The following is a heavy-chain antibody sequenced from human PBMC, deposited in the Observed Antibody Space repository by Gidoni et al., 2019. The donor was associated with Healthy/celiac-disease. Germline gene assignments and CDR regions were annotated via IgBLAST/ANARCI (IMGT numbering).Heavy chain of an antibody. Sequence: EVQLVESGGGLVKPGGSLKLSCAAYGFTFSSYSMNWVRQAPGKGLEWVSSISSSSSYIYYADSVKGRFTISRDNAKNSLYLQMNSLRAEDTAVYYCARDGKRRYFDYWGQGTLVTVSS. CDR1: GFTFSSYS. CDR2: ISSSSSYI. D-gene: IGHD1-1*01. CDR3: ARDGKRRYFDY. V-gene: IGHV3-21*01. J-gene: IGHJ4*02.